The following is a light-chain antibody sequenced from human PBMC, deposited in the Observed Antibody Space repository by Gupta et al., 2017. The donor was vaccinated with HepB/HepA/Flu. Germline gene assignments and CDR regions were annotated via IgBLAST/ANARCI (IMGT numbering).Light chain of an antibody. J-gene: IGKJ2*01. CDR2: GAS. CDR1: QSFSNNY. V-gene: IGKV3-20*01. Sequence: EIVLTQSPGTLSLSPGERATLSCRASQSFSNNYLAWYQQKAGQAPRLLIDGASSRATGIPDRFSGDGSGTDFTLTISRLEPEDFAVYYCQRDGSLPYTFGQGTKLEIK. CDR3: QRDGSLPYT.